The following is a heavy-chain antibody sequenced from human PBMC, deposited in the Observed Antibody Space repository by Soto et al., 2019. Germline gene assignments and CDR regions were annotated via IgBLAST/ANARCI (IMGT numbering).Heavy chain of an antibody. V-gene: IGHV1-46*02. CDR2: MTPSDGSM. CDR3: AKHCGGDCSNGFDI. J-gene: IGHJ3*02. D-gene: IGHD2-21*02. CDR1: ADIFNNYY. Sequence: GASVKVSCKTSADIFNNYYMHWVRQAPGQGLEWMGVMTPSDGSMNYAQSFQGRVTMTRDTSTRTVYVELSSLRSEDTAVYYCAKHCGGDCSNGFDIWGQGTKVTVS.